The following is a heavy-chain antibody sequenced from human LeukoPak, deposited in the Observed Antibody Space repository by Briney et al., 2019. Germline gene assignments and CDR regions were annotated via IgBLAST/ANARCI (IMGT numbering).Heavy chain of an antibody. Sequence: SETLSLTRPVSGVSISSSNSYWGWIRQPPGKGLEWICSIYYRGNTYYNASLKSQVPISIDPSKNQFSLRLPSVTAADTAVYYCAREGQYSNGWYELLGYYFDYWGQGTLVTVSS. D-gene: IGHD6-19*01. CDR1: GVSISSSNSY. CDR2: IYYRGNT. V-gene: IGHV4-39*02. CDR3: AREGQYSNGWYELLGYYFDY. J-gene: IGHJ4*02.